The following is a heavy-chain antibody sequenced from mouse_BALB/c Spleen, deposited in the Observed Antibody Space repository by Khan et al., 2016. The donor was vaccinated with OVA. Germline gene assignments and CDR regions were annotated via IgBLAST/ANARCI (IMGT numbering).Heavy chain of an antibody. J-gene: IGHJ4*01. CDR2: ISYSGST. V-gene: IGHV3-2*02. Sequence: EVQLQESGPGLVKPSQSLSLTCTVTGYSITSNYAWNWIRQFPGNKLEWMGYISYSGSTNYNPSLKSRISITRDTSKNQFFLQLNAVTTEDTATYYWARGNYYGYAMDYWGQGTSITGAS. CDR1: GYSITSNYA. CDR3: ARGNYYGYAMDY. D-gene: IGHD1-1*01.